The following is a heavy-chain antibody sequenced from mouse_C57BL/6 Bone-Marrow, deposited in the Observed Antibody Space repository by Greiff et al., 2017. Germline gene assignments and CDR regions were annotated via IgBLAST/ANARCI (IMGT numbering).Heavy chain of an antibody. CDR3: ALSFFYGSSPYYAMDY. Sequence: QVQLQQSGAELARPGASVKLSCKASGYTFTSYGISWVKQRTGQGLEWIGEIYPRSGNTYYNEKFKGKATLTADKSSSTAYMELCSLTSEDSAVYFCALSFFYGSSPYYAMDYWGQGTSVTVSS. CDR1: GYTFTSYG. J-gene: IGHJ4*01. V-gene: IGHV1-81*01. CDR2: IYPRSGNT. D-gene: IGHD1-1*01.